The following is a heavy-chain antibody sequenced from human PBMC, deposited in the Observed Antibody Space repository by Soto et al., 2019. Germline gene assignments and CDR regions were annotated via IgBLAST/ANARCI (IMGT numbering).Heavy chain of an antibody. CDR2: IYWDDDK. CDR1: GFSLTSRPMG. Sequence: QITLKESGPTRVKPTQTLTLTCTFSGFSLTSRPMGVGWIRQPPGKALEGLVFIYWDDDKRYSPSLKSRLTITKYTSGNQVVHTMTNMDPVDTATYYCAHRLSGYNWNGGYFDYWGQGALVTVS. CDR3: AHRLSGYNWNGGYFDY. V-gene: IGHV2-5*02. D-gene: IGHD1-1*01. J-gene: IGHJ4*02.